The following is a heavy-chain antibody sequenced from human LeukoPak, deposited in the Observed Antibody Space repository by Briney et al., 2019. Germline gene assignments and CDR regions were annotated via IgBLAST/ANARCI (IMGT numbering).Heavy chain of an antibody. J-gene: IGHJ2*01. Sequence: GGSLRLSCAAPVFTPSTNYMNWVRPAPGKGLEWVSILYSGSDTYYADSVKGRFTISRDSSKNILSLQMNNLRAEDTAVYYCARVGDHFHWYLDLWGRGTLVTVSS. CDR1: VFTPSTNY. D-gene: IGHD3-10*01. V-gene: IGHV3-53*01. CDR3: ARVGDHFHWYLDL. CDR2: LYSGSDT.